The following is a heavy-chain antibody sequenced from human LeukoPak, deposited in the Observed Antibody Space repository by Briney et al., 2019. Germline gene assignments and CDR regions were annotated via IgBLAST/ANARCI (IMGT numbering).Heavy chain of an antibody. J-gene: IGHJ3*02. D-gene: IGHD3-9*01. V-gene: IGHV1-18*04. CDR3: AKDWVAHQIHDMGNAFDM. Sequence: ASVKVSCKASGYTFTGYYMHWVRQAPGQGLEWMGWINTYNGNTKYAQKFQGRVTMTTDTSTSTAYMELRSLRSDDTAVYYCAKDWVAHQIHDMGNAFDMWGQGTMVTVSS. CDR2: INTYNGNT. CDR1: GYTFTGYY.